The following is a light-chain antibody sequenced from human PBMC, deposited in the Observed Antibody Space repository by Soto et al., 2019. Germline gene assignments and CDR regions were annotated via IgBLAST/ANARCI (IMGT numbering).Light chain of an antibody. CDR2: EGS. Sequence: QSVLTQPASVSGSPGQSITISCTGTSSDVGSYNLVSWYQQHPGKAPKLMIYEGSKRPSGVSNRFSGSKSGNTASLTISGLQAEDEADYYCCSYAGSYVVFGGGTKL. CDR3: CSYAGSYVV. CDR1: SSDVGSYNL. J-gene: IGLJ2*01. V-gene: IGLV2-23*01.